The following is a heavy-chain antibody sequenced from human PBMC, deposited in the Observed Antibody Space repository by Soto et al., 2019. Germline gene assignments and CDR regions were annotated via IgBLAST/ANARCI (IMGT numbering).Heavy chain of an antibody. J-gene: IGHJ6*02. V-gene: IGHV3-23*01. CDR1: GFTFSSYA. D-gene: IGHD4-17*01. Sequence: RLSCAASGFTFSSYAMSWVRQAPGKGLEWVSAISGSGGSTYYADSVKGRFTISRDNSKNTLYLQMNSLRAEDTAVYYCAKDEGSFYGDYSYYGMDVWGQGTTVTVSS. CDR2: ISGSGGST. CDR3: AKDEGSFYGDYSYYGMDV.